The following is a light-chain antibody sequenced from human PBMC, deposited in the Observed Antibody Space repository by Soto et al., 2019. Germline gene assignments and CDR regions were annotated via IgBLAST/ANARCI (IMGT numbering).Light chain of an antibody. J-gene: IGKJ5*01. CDR2: DAS. CDR1: QSISTY. CDR3: QQSYMDPIT. V-gene: IGKV1-39*01. Sequence: DIQMTQSPSSLSASVGNRVTITCPASQSISTYLNWYQKKPGKAPNLLIYDASRLQSGVPSRFSGSGGGTDFTLSISSVQPEDFATYFCQQSYMDPITFGQGTRLEIK.